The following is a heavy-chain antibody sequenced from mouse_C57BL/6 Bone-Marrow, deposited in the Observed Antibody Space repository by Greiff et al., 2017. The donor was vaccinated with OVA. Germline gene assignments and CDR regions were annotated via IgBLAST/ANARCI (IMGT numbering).Heavy chain of an antibody. Sequence: EVKVVESGPELVKPGASVKISCKASGSTFPYSSMTWVKQSHGKSLEWIGDINPNNGGTSYNQKFKGKATLTVDKSSSTAYMELRSLTTEDSAGYYCARGNHYGSPWFAYWGQGTLVTVSA. D-gene: IGHD1-1*01. CDR3: ARGNHYGSPWFAY. J-gene: IGHJ3*01. CDR1: GSTFPYSS. CDR2: INPNNGGT. V-gene: IGHV1-26*01.